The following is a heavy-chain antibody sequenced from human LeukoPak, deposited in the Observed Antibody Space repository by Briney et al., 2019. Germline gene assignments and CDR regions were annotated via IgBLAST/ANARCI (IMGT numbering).Heavy chain of an antibody. CDR1: GYTFTSYG. CDR2: ISAYNGNT. V-gene: IGHV1-18*01. CDR3: ARVPGIAVAGFTYYFDY. D-gene: IGHD6-19*01. J-gene: IGHJ4*02. Sequence: ASLKVSCKTSGYTFTSYGISWVRQAPGQGLEWMGWISAYNGNTNYAQKLQGRVTMTTDTSTSTAYMELRSLRSDDTAVYYCARVPGIAVAGFTYYFDYWGQGTLVTVSS.